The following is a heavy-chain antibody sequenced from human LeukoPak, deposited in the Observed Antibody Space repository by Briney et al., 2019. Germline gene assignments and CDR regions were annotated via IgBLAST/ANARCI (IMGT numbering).Heavy chain of an antibody. CDR1: GFTFSSYD. CDR3: ARGGGSSGPTGYGMDV. J-gene: IGHJ6*02. Sequence: GGSLRLSCAASGFTFSSYDMHWVRQAPGKGLEWVAVIWYDGSNKYYADSVKGRFTISRDNSKNTLYLQMNSLRAEDTAVYYCARGGGSSGPTGYGMDVWGQGTTVTVSS. CDR2: IWYDGSNK. V-gene: IGHV3-33*01. D-gene: IGHD6-19*01.